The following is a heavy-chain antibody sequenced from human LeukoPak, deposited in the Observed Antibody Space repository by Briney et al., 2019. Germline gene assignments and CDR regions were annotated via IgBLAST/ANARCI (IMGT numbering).Heavy chain of an antibody. J-gene: IGHJ3*02. V-gene: IGHV3-21*01. CDR1: GFTFSNAW. Sequence: GGSLRLSCAASGFTFSNAWMSWVRQAPGKGLEWVSSISSSSSYIYYADSVKGRFTISRDNAKNSLYLQMNSLRAEDTAVYYCAREDIAVAGDAFDIWGQGTMVTVSS. CDR2: ISSSSSYI. D-gene: IGHD6-19*01. CDR3: AREDIAVAGDAFDI.